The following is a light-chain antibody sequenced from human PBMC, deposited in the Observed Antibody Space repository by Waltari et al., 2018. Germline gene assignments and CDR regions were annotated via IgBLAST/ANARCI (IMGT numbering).Light chain of an antibody. V-gene: IGKV1-39*01. Sequence: DIQMTQSPSTLSASVGDRVTISCRAGQSISVYLNWYQQKHGEAPKLLIHGATTLENGVPTRFSGSGSGTDITLTISTLQPEDFATYYGRQSFTTLWTFGQGTEVEIK. CDR1: QSISVY. J-gene: IGKJ1*01. CDR2: GAT. CDR3: RQSFTTLWT.